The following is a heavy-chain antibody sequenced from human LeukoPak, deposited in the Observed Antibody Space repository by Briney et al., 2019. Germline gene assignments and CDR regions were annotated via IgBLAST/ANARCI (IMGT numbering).Heavy chain of an antibody. J-gene: IGHJ2*01. Sequence: SETLSLTCTVSGGSINSYYWSWIRQPPGKGLEWIGYIYYSGTTNYNPSLKSRVTISVDTSKSQFSLKLKSVTAADTAVYYCARVDYYDSGGYYRDWFFDLWGRGTLVTVSS. CDR1: GGSINSYY. D-gene: IGHD3-22*01. CDR3: ARVDYYDSGGYYRDWFFDL. CDR2: IYYSGTT. V-gene: IGHV4-59*01.